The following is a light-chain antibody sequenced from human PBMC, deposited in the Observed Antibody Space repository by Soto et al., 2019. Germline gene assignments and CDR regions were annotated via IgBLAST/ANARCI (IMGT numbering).Light chain of an antibody. V-gene: IGKV3-15*01. Sequence: EIVLTQSPATLSLSPGESATLSWRASQSVSSKLAWYNQKPGQAPRLLLYGASTRATGIPARVSGSGSGTDFTLTINSLQSEDFEVYYCHQYNNWPRTFGQGTKVDI. J-gene: IGKJ1*01. CDR3: HQYNNWPRT. CDR2: GAS. CDR1: QSVSSK.